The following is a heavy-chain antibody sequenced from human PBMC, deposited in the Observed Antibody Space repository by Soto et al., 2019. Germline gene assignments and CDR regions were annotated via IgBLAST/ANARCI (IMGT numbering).Heavy chain of an antibody. CDR2: INPNSGGT. Sequence: QVRLVQSGAAVKRPGASVKVSCKTSGYTFTDYYVHWVRQAPGQGLEWMGWINPNSGGTNSAQKFQGRVTLTRDTSSKTPYMEMSRLRSDDTAVYFCARDVDTSGWGWLDPWGQGTLVTVSS. J-gene: IGHJ5*02. V-gene: IGHV1-2*02. CDR3: ARDVDTSGWGWLDP. D-gene: IGHD5-18*01. CDR1: GYTFTDYY.